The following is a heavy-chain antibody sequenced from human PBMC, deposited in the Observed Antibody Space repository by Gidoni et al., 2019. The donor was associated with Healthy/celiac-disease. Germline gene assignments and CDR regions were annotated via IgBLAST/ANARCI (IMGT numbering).Heavy chain of an antibody. CDR1: GGTFSSYA. D-gene: IGHD6-19*01. CDR3: ARGPPGIAVAGTNY. Sequence: QVQLVQSGAEVKKPGSSVKVSCKASGGTFSSYAISWVRQAPGQGLEWMGRIIPILGIANYAQKFQGRVTITADKSTSTAYMELSSLRSEDTAVYYCARGPPGIAVAGTNYWGQGTLVTVSS. CDR2: IIPILGIA. V-gene: IGHV1-69*04. J-gene: IGHJ4*02.